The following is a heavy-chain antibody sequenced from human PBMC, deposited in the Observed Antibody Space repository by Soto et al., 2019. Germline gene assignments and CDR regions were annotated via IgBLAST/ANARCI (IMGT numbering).Heavy chain of an antibody. D-gene: IGHD3-10*01. V-gene: IGHV3-30*18. CDR3: AKANTMVRGAPDY. CDR2: ISYDGRNE. Sequence: QVQLVESGAGVVQPGRSLRLSCAASGFTFSNYGMHWVRQAPGKGLEWVAVISYDGRNEYYADPVKGRFTISRDNFQNTLYLQMNSLRVEDTAMYYCAKANTMVRGAPDYWGQGTLVTVSA. CDR1: GFTFSNYG. J-gene: IGHJ4*02.